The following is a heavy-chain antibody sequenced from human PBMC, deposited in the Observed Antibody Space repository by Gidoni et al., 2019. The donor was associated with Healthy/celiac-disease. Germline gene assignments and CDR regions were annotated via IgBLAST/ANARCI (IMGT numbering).Heavy chain of an antibody. Sequence: QVQLVQSGAEVKKPGSSVKVSCKASGGPFSSYAISWVRQAPGQGLEWMGGIIPILGIANYAQKFQGRVTITADKSTSTAYMELSSLRSEDTAVYYCANYYYGSGSYPPAIYYFDYWGQGTLVTVSS. D-gene: IGHD3-10*01. CDR1: GGPFSSYA. V-gene: IGHV1-69*10. J-gene: IGHJ4*02. CDR3: ANYYYGSGSYPPAIYYFDY. CDR2: IIPILGIA.